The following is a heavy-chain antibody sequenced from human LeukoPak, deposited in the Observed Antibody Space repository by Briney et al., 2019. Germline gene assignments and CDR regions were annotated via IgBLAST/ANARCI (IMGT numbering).Heavy chain of an antibody. D-gene: IGHD6-19*01. CDR1: GFTFSSYS. J-gene: IGHJ4*02. Sequence: GGSLRLSCAASGFTFSSYSMSWVRQAPGKGLEWVSLITGSGDRTFYADSVKGRFTISRDNSKNTLYLQMNSLRAEDTAVYYCAKDIEEWLVKGGGCFDYWGQGTLVTVSS. CDR3: AKDIEEWLVKGGGCFDY. CDR2: ITGSGDRT. V-gene: IGHV3-23*01.